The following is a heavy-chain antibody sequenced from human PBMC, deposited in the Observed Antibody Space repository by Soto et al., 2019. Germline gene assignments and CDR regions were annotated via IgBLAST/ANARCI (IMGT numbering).Heavy chain of an antibody. D-gene: IGHD3-3*01. CDR2: LSGDGKAT. J-gene: IGHJ5*02. CDR3: ARITRS. Sequence: VRLLESGGGLVQPGGPLRLSCEASGLTVGRSAMTWVRQAPGKGLEWISSLSGDGKATYYADSVKGRFTISRDISKNTFFLQMDSLRVEDTAIYFCARITRSWGQGTRVTVSS. V-gene: IGHV3-23*01. CDR1: GLTVGRSA.